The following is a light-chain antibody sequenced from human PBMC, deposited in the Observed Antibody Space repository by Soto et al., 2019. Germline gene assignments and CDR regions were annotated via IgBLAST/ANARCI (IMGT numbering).Light chain of an antibody. CDR2: GAS. V-gene: IGKV3-15*01. CDR3: QQHNGWPLT. CDR1: QSLSNN. Sequence: EIVMTQSPATLSVSPGQRVTLSCRGSQSLSNNLAWYQQKPGHAPRLLIYGASTRATGVPARFSGSGSGTEFTFTISSLQSEDFAVYYCQQHNGWPLTFGGGTKVEIK. J-gene: IGKJ4*01.